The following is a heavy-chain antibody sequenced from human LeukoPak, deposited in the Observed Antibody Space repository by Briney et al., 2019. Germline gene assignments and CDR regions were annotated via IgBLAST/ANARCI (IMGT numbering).Heavy chain of an antibody. Sequence: SGTLSLTRSVSGGSIWSGGYSWSWIRQPPGKGLEWIGYIYHSGSTYYNPSLKSRVTISVDRSKNQFSLKLSSVTAADTAVYYCARVNKYSRTGGFDDWGRESPVTVSS. CDR3: ARVNKYSRTGGFDD. D-gene: IGHD1-14*01. CDR1: GGSIWSGGYS. CDR2: IYHSGST. V-gene: IGHV4-30-2*01. J-gene: IGHJ4*02.